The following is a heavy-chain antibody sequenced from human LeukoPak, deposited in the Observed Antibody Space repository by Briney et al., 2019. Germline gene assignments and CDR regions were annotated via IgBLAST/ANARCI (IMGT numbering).Heavy chain of an antibody. D-gene: IGHD4-17*01. V-gene: IGHV4-30-2*01. Sequence: SETLSLTCAVSGGSISSGGYSWSWIRQPPGKGLEWIGYMYDSGSTYNNPSLKSRVTISVDRSKNQFSLKLSSVTAADTAVYYCARVGDYGDYFDYWGQGTPVTVSS. CDR1: GGSISSGGYS. CDR3: ARVGDYGDYFDY. CDR2: MYDSGST. J-gene: IGHJ4*02.